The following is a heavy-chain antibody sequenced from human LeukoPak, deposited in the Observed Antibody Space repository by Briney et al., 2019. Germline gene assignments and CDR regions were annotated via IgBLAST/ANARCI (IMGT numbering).Heavy chain of an antibody. D-gene: IGHD2-2*01. CDR3: ARGLSDIVVVPAATRHNYYYYGTDV. J-gene: IGHJ6*02. CDR2: IYYSGST. Sequence: SETLSLTCTVSGGSISSYYWSWIRQPPGKGLEWIGYIYYSGSTNYNPSLKSRVTISVDTSKNQFSLKLSSVTAADTAVYYCARGLSDIVVVPAATRHNYYYYGTDVWGQGTTVTVSS. CDR1: GGSISSYY. V-gene: IGHV4-59*12.